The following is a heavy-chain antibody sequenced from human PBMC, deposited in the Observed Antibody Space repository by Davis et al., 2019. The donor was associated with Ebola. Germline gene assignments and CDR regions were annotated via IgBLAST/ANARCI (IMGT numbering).Heavy chain of an antibody. CDR3: ARGRGDYGDCIGH. V-gene: IGHV3-23*01. CDR1: GYTFNNYA. J-gene: IGHJ4*02. CDR2: ISVSGNTI. D-gene: IGHD4-17*01. Sequence: PGGSLRLSCAASGYTFNNYAMCWVRQAPGKGLEWVSGISVSGNTIYYADSVQGRFTISRDNSKNTVYLQMNSLRVDDTAVYYCARGRGDYGDCIGHWGQGTLVTVSS.